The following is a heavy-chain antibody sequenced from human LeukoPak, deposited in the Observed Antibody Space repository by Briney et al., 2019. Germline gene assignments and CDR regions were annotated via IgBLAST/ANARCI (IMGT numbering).Heavy chain of an antibody. V-gene: IGHV1-2*02. J-gene: IGHJ6*03. CDR3: ARAVGGGDLPWWGYMDV. Sequence: GASVKVSCKASGYTFTCYYMHWVRQAPGQGLEWRGWINPNSGGTNYAQKFQGRVTMTRDTSISTAYMELSRLRSDDTAVYYCARAVGGGDLPWWGYMDVWGKGATVTVSS. CDR1: GYTFTCYY. D-gene: IGHD2-8*02. CDR2: INPNSGGT.